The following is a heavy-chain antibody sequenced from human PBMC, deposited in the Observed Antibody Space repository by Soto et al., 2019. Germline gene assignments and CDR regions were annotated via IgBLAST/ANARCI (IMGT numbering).Heavy chain of an antibody. V-gene: IGHV1-69*04. D-gene: IGHD3-10*01. CDR2: VNPILSMS. Sequence: QVQLVQPGAEVKRPGSSVKVSCKASGDTFSLYSINWVRQAPGLGLEWMGRVNPILSMSNYAQRFQGRVTMTADKSTSTAYMELSGLRSEDTAMYYCATSYGSGYRAFDYWGQGALVTVSS. CDR3: ATSYGSGYRAFDY. CDR1: GDTFSLYS. J-gene: IGHJ4*02.